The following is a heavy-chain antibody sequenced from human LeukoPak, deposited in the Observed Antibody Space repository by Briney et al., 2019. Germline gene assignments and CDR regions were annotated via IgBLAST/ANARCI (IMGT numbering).Heavy chain of an antibody. CDR1: GYSFTSYW. V-gene: IGHV5-51*01. CDR2: IYPGDSDT. CDR3: ARQPPEYYDLWSGFDY. Sequence: GESLKISCKGSGYSFTSYWIGWVRQMPGKGLEWMGIIYPGDSDTRYSPSFQGQVTISADKSISTAYLQWSSLKASDTAMYYCARQPPEYYDLWSGFDYWGQGTLVTVSS. J-gene: IGHJ4*02. D-gene: IGHD3-3*01.